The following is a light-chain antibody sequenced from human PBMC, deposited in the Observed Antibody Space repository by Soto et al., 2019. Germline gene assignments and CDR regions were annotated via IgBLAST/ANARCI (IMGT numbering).Light chain of an antibody. J-gene: IGLJ3*02. CDR1: SSDVGGYNY. CDR3: SSYTSSSTVV. V-gene: IGLV2-14*01. CDR2: EVS. Sequence: QSALTQPASVSGSPGQSITISCTGSSSDVGGYNYVSWYQHHPGKAPKLIIYEVSNRPSGVSXRFXGSXXDXTAXLXISGLQSEDEADYYCSSYTSSSTVVFGGGTKLTVL.